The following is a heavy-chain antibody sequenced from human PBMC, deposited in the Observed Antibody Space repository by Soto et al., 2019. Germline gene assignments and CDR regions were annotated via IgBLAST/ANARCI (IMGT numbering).Heavy chain of an antibody. J-gene: IGHJ4*02. V-gene: IGHV1-3*01. CDR1: GYTFTGYA. D-gene: IGHD2-2*01. CDR2: INGGNGDT. Sequence: ASVKVSCKASGYTFTGYAIHWVRQAPGQRHEWMGWINGGNGDTKYSQKFQGRATITRDTSASTAYMELTSLGSEDTAVYHCARGYCSGTSCQYYFDFWGQGTLVTVSS. CDR3: ARGYCSGTSCQYYFDF.